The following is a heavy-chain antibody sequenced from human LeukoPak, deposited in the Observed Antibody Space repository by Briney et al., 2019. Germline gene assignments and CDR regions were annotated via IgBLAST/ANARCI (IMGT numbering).Heavy chain of an antibody. D-gene: IGHD2-15*01. Sequence: PSETLSLTCTVSGGSISSYYWSWIRQPPGKGLEWIGYIYYSGSTNYNSSLKSRVTISVDTSKNQFSLKLSSVTAADTAVYYCARERRVGDFDYWGQGTLVTVSS. J-gene: IGHJ4*02. CDR2: IYYSGST. CDR1: GGSISSYY. V-gene: IGHV4-59*01. CDR3: ARERRVGDFDY.